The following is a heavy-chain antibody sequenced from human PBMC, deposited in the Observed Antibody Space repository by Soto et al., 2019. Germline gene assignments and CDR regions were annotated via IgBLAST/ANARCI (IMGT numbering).Heavy chain of an antibody. CDR2: VKDGGST. Sequence: QVQLQQWGAGLLKPSETLSLTCTVNGGSLTGYYWSWIRQPPGKGLEWIGEVKDGGSTNYSPSLRGRVSMSSDTLKHIFSLSLSSVAAAITAAYFCARDQEGIWATHWCQLSLVTVFS. D-gene: IGHD5-12*01. CDR3: ARDQEGIWATH. J-gene: IGHJ4*02. CDR1: GGSLTGYY. V-gene: IGHV4-34*01.